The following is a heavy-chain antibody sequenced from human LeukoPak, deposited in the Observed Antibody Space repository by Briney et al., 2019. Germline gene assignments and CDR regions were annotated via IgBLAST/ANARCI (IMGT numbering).Heavy chain of an antibody. D-gene: IGHD6-13*01. J-gene: IGHJ4*02. CDR3: ARALPAAGPTFDY. CDR2: INPNSGGT. CDR1: GYTFTGYF. Sequence: APVKVSCKASGYTFTGYFMHWVRQAPGQGLEWMGWINPNSGGTNYAQKFQGGVTMARDTSISTAYMELSRLRSDDTAVYYCARALPAAGPTFDYWGQGTLVTVSS. V-gene: IGHV1-2*02.